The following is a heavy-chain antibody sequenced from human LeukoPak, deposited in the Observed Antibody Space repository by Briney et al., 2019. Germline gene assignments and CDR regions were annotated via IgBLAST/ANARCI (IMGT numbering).Heavy chain of an antibody. Sequence: GGSLRLSCAASGFSFSTYEFHWVRHAPGKGLEWVSYISASGQTIYYADSVKGRFTISRDNAKNSLYLQMNTLRAEDTAVYYCARDRYKYNYDSGGYPPYWGQGTLVTVSS. V-gene: IGHV3-48*01. J-gene: IGHJ4*02. CDR3: ARDRYKYNYDSGGYPPY. CDR1: GFSFSTYE. CDR2: ISASGQTI. D-gene: IGHD3-22*01.